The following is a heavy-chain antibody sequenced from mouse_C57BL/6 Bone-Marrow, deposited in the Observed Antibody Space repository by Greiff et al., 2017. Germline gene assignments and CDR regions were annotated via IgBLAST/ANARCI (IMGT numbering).Heavy chain of an antibody. CDR3: ARSNCDPYYALDY. Sequence: QVQLQQPGAELVMPGASVKLSCKASGYTFTSYWMHWVKQRPGQGLEWIGEIDPSDSYTNYNQKFKGKSTLTVDKSSSTAYMRLSSLTSEDSAVYYCARSNCDPYYALDYWGQGTSVTVSA. D-gene: IGHD4-1*01. CDR2: IDPSDSYT. J-gene: IGHJ4*01. CDR1: GYTFTSYW. V-gene: IGHV1-69*01.